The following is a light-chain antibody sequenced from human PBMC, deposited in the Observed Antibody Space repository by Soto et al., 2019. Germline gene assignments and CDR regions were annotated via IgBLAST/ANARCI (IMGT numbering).Light chain of an antibody. CDR3: QQSYSTPWT. V-gene: IGKV1-39*01. CDR1: QSVRSY. J-gene: IGKJ1*01. CDR2: AAS. Sequence: DIQMTQSPSSLSASVSERVTITCRASQSVRSYLNWYQQKPGKAPKLLIFAASSLQSGTPSRFSGSGSGTDFTLTISTLQPEDFATYYCQQSYSTPWTVGQGTKVEIK.